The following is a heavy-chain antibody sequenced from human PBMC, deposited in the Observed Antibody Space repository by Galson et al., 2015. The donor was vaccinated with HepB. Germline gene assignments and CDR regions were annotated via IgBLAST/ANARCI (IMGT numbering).Heavy chain of an antibody. CDR3: ARRISLVGGIITKPDEYYGMDV. Sequence: SLRLSCAASGFTFSSYGMNWVRQAPGKGLEWVAHINQDGSSKYYVDSVKGRFTISRDNAKDSVYLQLDSLRAEDTAVYYCARRISLVGGIITKPDEYYGMDVVGKGATVTVAS. V-gene: IGHV3-7*03. CDR1: GFTFSSYG. CDR2: INQDGSSK. D-gene: IGHD3-3*01. J-gene: IGHJ6*04.